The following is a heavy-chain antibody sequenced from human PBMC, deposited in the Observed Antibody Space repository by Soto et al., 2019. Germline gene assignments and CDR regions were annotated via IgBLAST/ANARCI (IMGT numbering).Heavy chain of an antibody. CDR3: ASSSPFHY. J-gene: IGHJ4*02. D-gene: IGHD6-6*01. V-gene: IGHV4-39*01. Sequence: QLQLQESGPGLVKPSETLSLTCSVSSASLSSSTYYWSWIRQPPGRGPEWIGSIYYSGNTYYKPSLKSRVSMSIDTSRNQFSLKLTSVTAADTGVYYCASSSPFHYWGPGILVTVSS. CDR1: SASLSSSTYY. CDR2: IYYSGNT.